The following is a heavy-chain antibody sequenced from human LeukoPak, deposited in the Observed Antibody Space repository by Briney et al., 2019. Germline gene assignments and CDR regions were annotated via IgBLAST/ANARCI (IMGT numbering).Heavy chain of an antibody. Sequence: ASVKVSCKASGYTFTSYGISWVRQAPGQGLERMGWISAYNGNTNYAQKLQGRVTMTTDTSTSTAYMELRSLRSDDTAVYYCARVDFRVVVTDYWGQGTLVTVSS. CDR1: GYTFTSYG. D-gene: IGHD2-21*02. CDR2: ISAYNGNT. J-gene: IGHJ4*02. V-gene: IGHV1-18*01. CDR3: ARVDFRVVVTDY.